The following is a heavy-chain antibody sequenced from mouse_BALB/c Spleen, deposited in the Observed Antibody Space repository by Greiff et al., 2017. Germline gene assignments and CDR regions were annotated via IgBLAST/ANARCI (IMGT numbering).Heavy chain of an antibody. D-gene: IGHD1-1*01. V-gene: IGHV1-4*01. CDR3: TREVDYYGSNPIDY. J-gene: IGHJ2*01. CDR2: INPSSGYT. CDR1: GYTFTSYT. Sequence: VQLQQSGAELARPGASVKMSCKASGYTFTSYTMHWVKQRPGQGLEWIGYINPSSGYTNYNQKFKGKATLTVDKSSSTAFMLLSILTSEDSAVYYGTREVDYYGSNPIDYWGQGTTVTVSS.